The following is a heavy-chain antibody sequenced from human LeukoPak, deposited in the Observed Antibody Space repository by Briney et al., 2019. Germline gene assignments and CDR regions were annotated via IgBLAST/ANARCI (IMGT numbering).Heavy chain of an antibody. D-gene: IGHD5-18*01. CDR1: GFIFDDYV. Sequence: PGRSLRLSCAASGFIFDDYVMHWVRQPPGKGLEWVSGISWNSGSIAYADSVKGRFTISRDNAKNSLYLQMNSLRAEDTAVYYCARDLSGVAGYTYGRGIDYWGQGTLVTVSS. CDR3: ARDLSGVAGYTYGRGIDY. V-gene: IGHV3-9*01. J-gene: IGHJ4*02. CDR2: ISWNSGSI.